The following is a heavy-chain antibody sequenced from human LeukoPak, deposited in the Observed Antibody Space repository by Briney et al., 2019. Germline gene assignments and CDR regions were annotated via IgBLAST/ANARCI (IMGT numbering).Heavy chain of an antibody. CDR1: GYTLTELS. V-gene: IGHV1-24*01. CDR2: FDPEDGET. D-gene: IGHD5-18*01. CDR3: ATGVRYSYGRDAFDI. J-gene: IGHJ3*02. Sequence: ASVKVPCKVSGYTLTELSMHWVRQAPGKGLEWMGGFDPEDGETIYAQKFQGRVTMTEDTSTDTAYMELSSLRSEDTAVYYCATGVRYSYGRDAFDIWGQGTMVTVSS.